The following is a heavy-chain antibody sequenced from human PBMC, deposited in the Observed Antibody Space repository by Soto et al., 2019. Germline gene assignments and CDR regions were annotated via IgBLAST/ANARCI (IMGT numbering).Heavy chain of an antibody. D-gene: IGHD2-15*01. CDR2: TGSGTGPG. V-gene: IGHV1-69*06. CDR1: GGSLSTNP. Sequence: GASVKVSCKASGGSLSTNPISWVRQAPGQGLEWMGGTGSGTGPGNHAQKFQGRLTVTADKSTSTVYMELTNLSSEDTAVYYCARRHSGGLFRFFDSWGQGTLVTVSS. CDR3: ARRHSGGLFRFFDS. J-gene: IGHJ4*02.